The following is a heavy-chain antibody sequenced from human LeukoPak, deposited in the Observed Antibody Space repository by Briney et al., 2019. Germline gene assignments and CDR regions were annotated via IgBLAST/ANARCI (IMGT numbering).Heavy chain of an antibody. CDR2: ISAYNGNT. Sequence: ASVKVSCKASGYTFTSYDINWVRQATGQGLEWMGWISAYNGNTNYAQKLQGRVTMTTDTSTSTAYMELRSLRSDDTAVYYCARTVTGAFDIWGQGTMVTVSS. CDR1: GYTFTSYD. J-gene: IGHJ3*02. D-gene: IGHD4-23*01. V-gene: IGHV1-18*01. CDR3: ARTVTGAFDI.